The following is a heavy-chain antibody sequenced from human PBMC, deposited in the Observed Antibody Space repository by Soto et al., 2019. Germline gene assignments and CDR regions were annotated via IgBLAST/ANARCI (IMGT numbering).Heavy chain of an antibody. CDR1: GGSFSGYY. D-gene: IGHD3-9*01. CDR3: ARTSDYDILTGYYPDWFDP. V-gene: IGHV4-34*01. CDR2: INHSGST. J-gene: IGHJ5*02. Sequence: SETLSLTCAVYGGSFSGYYWSWIRQPPGKGLEWIGEINHSGSTNYNPSLRSRVTISVDTSKNQFSLKLSSVTAADTAVYYCARTSDYDILTGYYPDWFDPWGQGTLVTVSS.